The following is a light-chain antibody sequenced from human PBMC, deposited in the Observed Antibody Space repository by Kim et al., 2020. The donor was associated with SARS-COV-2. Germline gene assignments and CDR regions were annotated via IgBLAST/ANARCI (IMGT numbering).Light chain of an antibody. Sequence: GTVPLTCGARTGAVARCHDHCGFQQRPGQGPRTRIYDTSEKHSWTPARVSGSLLGDKAALTLSDAQPEDEADYYCLLYYSGAFVLFGGGTQLTVL. CDR2: DTS. V-gene: IGLV7-46*01. CDR3: LLYYSGAFVL. J-gene: IGLJ2*01. CDR1: TGAVARCHD.